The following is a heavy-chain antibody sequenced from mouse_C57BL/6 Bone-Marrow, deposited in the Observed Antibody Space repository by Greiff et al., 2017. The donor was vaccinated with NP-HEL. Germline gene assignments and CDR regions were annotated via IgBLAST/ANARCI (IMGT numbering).Heavy chain of an antibody. CDR1: GYAFSSYW. CDR2: IYPGDGDT. Sequence: VKLVESGAELVKPGASVKISCKASGYAFSSYWMNWVKQRPGKGLEWIGQIYPGDGDTNYNGKFKGKATLTADKSSSTAYMQRSSLTSEDSAVYCCARSGGYYFPRDYWGQGTSVTVSS. CDR3: ARSGGYYFPRDY. D-gene: IGHD2-2*01. J-gene: IGHJ4*01. V-gene: IGHV1-80*01.